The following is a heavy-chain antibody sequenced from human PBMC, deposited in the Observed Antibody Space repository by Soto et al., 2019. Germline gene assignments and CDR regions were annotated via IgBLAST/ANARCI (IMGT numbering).Heavy chain of an antibody. V-gene: IGHV4-31*03. Sequence: PSETLSLTCTVSGGSISSGGYYWSWIRQHPGKGLEWIGYIYYSGSTYYNPSLKSRVTISVDTSKNQFSLKLSSVTAADTAVYYCARLYCSGGSCYSGFGPWGQGTLVTVSS. CDR2: IYYSGST. J-gene: IGHJ5*02. CDR3: ARLYCSGGSCYSGFGP. D-gene: IGHD2-15*01. CDR1: GGSISSGGYY.